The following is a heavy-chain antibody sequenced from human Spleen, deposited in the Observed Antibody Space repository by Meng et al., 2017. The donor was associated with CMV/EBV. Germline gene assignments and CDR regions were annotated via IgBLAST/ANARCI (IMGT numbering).Heavy chain of an antibody. Sequence: ASVKVSCKASGYTFTSYNIIWVRQAPGQGLEWMGWISTYNGNTNYAQKLQGRVTMTTDTSTSTAYMDLRSLRSDDTAVYYCARSHVPGSPGDLGGMDVWGQGTTVTVSS. J-gene: IGHJ6*02. D-gene: IGHD3-10*01. CDR2: ISTYNGNT. CDR1: GYTFTSYN. V-gene: IGHV1-18*01. CDR3: ARSHVPGSPGDLGGMDV.